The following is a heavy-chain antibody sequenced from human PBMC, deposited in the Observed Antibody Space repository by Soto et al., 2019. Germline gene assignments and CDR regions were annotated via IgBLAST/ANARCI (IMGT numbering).Heavy chain of an antibody. V-gene: IGHV3-73*01. D-gene: IGHD5-18*01. J-gene: IGHJ4*02. Sequence: GGSLRLSCAASGFTFSGSAMHWVRQASGKGLEWVGRIRSKANSYATAYAASVKGRFTISRYDSKNTAYLQMNSLKTEDTAVYYCTSDSLDTAMVNGYWGQGTLVTVSS. CDR3: TSDSLDTAMVNGY. CDR1: GFTFSGSA. CDR2: IRSKANSYAT.